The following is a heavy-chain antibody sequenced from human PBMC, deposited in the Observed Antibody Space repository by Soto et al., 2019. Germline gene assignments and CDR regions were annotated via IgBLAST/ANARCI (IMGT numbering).Heavy chain of an antibody. Sequence: SETLSLTCTVSSDSISSNSYFWAWVRQPPGKGLDWIGNIYYSGSTYYNPSLKSRVTISVDTSKNRFFLRLSSVTAADTAVCYCPRVFRDYPFYYYYMDVWGKGTTVTVSS. CDR2: IYYSGST. CDR3: PRVFRDYPFYYYYMDV. D-gene: IGHD4-17*01. J-gene: IGHJ6*03. CDR1: SDSISSNSYF. V-gene: IGHV4-39*01.